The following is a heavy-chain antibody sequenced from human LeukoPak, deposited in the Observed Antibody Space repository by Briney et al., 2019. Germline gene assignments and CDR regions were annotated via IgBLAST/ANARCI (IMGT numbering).Heavy chain of an antibody. CDR1: GGSFSGYY. CDR3: ARSRVWGSYRYHPRYYFDY. Sequence: SEALSLTCAVYGGSFSGYYWSWIRQPPGKGLEWIGEINHSGSTNYNPSLKSRVTISVDTSKNQFSLKLSSVTAADTAVYYCARSRVWGSYRYHPRYYFDYWGQGTLVTVSS. V-gene: IGHV4-34*01. D-gene: IGHD3-16*02. CDR2: INHSGST. J-gene: IGHJ4*02.